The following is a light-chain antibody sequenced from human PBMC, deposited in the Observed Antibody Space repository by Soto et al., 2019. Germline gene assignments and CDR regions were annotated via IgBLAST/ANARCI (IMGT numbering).Light chain of an antibody. CDR1: QSLVYSDGNTY. V-gene: IGKV2-30*01. Sequence: DVVMTQSPLSLSVTLGQPASISCRSSQSLVYSDGNTYLNWFQQRPGQSPRRLIYNVSNRDSGVPDRFSGSGSGTDFTPKISRVEAEDVGVYYCMQGTHWPLWTFGQGTKVEIK. CDR3: MQGTHWPLWT. J-gene: IGKJ1*01. CDR2: NVS.